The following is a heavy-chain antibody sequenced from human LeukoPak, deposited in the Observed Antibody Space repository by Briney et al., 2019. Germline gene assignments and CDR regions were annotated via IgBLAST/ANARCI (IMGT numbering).Heavy chain of an antibody. Sequence: ASVKVSCKASGYTFTSYGISWVRQAPGQGLEWMGWISAYNGNTNYAQKLQGRVTMTTDTSTSTAYMELRSLRSDDTAVYYCARDQRYFDWFGGKGYAFDIWGQGTMVTVSS. CDR1: GYTFTSYG. J-gene: IGHJ3*02. CDR3: ARDQRYFDWFGGKGYAFDI. D-gene: IGHD3-9*01. CDR2: ISAYNGNT. V-gene: IGHV1-18*01.